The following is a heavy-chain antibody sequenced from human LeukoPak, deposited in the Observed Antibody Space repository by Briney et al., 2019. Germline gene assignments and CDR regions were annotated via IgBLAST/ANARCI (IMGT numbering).Heavy chain of an antibody. D-gene: IGHD3-9*01. Sequence: GGSLRLSCAASGFTFSSYAMHWVRQAPGKGLEWVAVISYDGSNKYYADSVKGRFTISRDNSKNTLYLQMNSLRAEDTAVYYCAKALPRYFDWLSYYFDYWGQGTLVTVSS. CDR2: ISYDGSNK. J-gene: IGHJ4*02. CDR1: GFTFSSYA. CDR3: AKALPRYFDWLSYYFDY. V-gene: IGHV3-30-3*01.